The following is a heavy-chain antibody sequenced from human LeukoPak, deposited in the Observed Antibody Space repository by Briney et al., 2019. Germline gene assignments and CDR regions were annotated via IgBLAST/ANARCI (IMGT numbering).Heavy chain of an antibody. CDR1: GFTFSSYA. V-gene: IGHV3-64*01. D-gene: IGHD3-3*01. CDR2: ISTNGDRT. CDR3: ARFGAGNDF. J-gene: IGHJ4*02. Sequence: GGSLRLSCAASGFTFSSYAMHWVRQAPGKGLEYVSAISTNGDRTSYANSVKGRFTISRDNSKNTLYLQMGSLRAEDMAVYYCARFGAGNDFWGQGTLVTVSS.